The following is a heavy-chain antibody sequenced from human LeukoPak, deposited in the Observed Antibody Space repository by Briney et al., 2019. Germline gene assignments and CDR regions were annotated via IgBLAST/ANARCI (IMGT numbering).Heavy chain of an antibody. J-gene: IGHJ4*02. V-gene: IGHV4-59*01. CDR1: GGSISSYY. CDR3: ARSSGGSYDY. Sequence: SETLSLTCTVAGGSISSYYWSWIRQPPGKGLEWVGYIYYSGSTNYNPSLKSRVTISVDTSKNQFSLKLSSVTAADTAVYYCARSSGGSYDYWGQGTLVTVSS. D-gene: IGHD1-26*01. CDR2: IYYSGST.